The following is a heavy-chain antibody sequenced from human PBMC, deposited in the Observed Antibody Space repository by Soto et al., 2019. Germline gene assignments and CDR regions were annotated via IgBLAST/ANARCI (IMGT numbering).Heavy chain of an antibody. D-gene: IGHD6-6*01. J-gene: IGHJ4*02. Sequence: ASVKVSCKASGYTFTSYAMNWVRQAPGQRLEWMGWINAGNGNTKYSQKFQGRVTITRDTSASTAYMELSSLRSEDTAVYYCARGREFSSVQIGYWGQGTLVTVSS. CDR2: INAGNGNT. V-gene: IGHV1-3*01. CDR1: GYTFTSYA. CDR3: ARGREFSSVQIGY.